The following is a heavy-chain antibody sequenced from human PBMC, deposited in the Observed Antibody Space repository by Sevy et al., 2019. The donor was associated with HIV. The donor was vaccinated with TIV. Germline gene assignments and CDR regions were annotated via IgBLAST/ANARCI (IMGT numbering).Heavy chain of an antibody. D-gene: IGHD3-16*01. CDR3: ARDWGTPPTAILYYFDF. Sequence: GESLKISCAASTFTFSHYAMHWVRQAPGKGLEWVASISYDGSNENYADSVKGRFTISRANSKNTLYLQMNSLRPDDTAVYYCARDWGTPPTAILYYFDFWGQGIPVTVSS. J-gene: IGHJ4*02. CDR1: TFTFSHYA. V-gene: IGHV3-30-3*01. CDR2: ISYDGSNE.